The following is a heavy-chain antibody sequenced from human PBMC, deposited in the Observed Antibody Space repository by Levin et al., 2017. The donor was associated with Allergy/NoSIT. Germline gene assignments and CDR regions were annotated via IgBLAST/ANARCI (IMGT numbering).Heavy chain of an antibody. D-gene: IGHD3-9*01. CDR3: ARDRLDNYDILTGYKTRNKYYYYGVDV. J-gene: IGHJ6*02. V-gene: IGHV4-30-4*01. Sequence: SETLSLTCTVSGGSISSGDYYWSWIRQPPGKGLEWIGYIYYSGSTYYNPSLKSRVTISVDTSKNQFSLKLSSVTAADTAVYYCARDRLDNYDILTGYKTRNKYYYYGVDVWGQGTTVTVSS. CDR2: IYYSGST. CDR1: GGSISSGDYY.